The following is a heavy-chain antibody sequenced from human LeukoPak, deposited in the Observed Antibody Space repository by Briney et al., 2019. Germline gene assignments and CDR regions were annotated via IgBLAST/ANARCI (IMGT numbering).Heavy chain of an antibody. CDR3: ARGVVEGGYYSVYFDY. Sequence: ASVKVSCKASGYTFTGYYMHWVRQAPGQGLEWMGWINPNSGGTNYAQKFQGRVTITADKSTSTAYMELSSLRSEDTAVYYCARGVVEGGYYSVYFDYWGQGTLVTVSS. J-gene: IGHJ4*02. CDR2: INPNSGGT. V-gene: IGHV1-2*02. D-gene: IGHD3-22*01. CDR1: GYTFTGYY.